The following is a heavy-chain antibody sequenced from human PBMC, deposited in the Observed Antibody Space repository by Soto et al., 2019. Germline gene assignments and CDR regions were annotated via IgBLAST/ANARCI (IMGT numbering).Heavy chain of an antibody. D-gene: IGHD3-10*01. CDR3: AKSDVLLWFGELLITWFDP. J-gene: IGHJ5*02. Sequence: GGSLRLSCAASGFTFSSCAMGWVRQAPGKGLEWVSDIIDSGASTYYADSVKGRFTISRDNSKSTLYLQMNSLRAEDTAVYYCAKSDVLLWFGELLITWFDPWGQGTLVTVSS. V-gene: IGHV3-23*01. CDR1: GFTFSSCA. CDR2: IIDSGAST.